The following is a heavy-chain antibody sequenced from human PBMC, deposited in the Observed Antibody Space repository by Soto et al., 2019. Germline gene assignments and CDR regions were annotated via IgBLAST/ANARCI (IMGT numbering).Heavy chain of an antibody. CDR2: ISAYNGNT. J-gene: IGHJ4*02. CDR3: ARDLYCSRTSCLIYGGHYFDY. Sequence: ASVKVSCKASGYTFTSYGISWVRQAPGQGLEWMGWISAYNGNTNYAQKLQGRVTMTTDTSTSTAYMELRSLRSDDTAVYYCARDLYCSRTSCLIYGGHYFDYWGQGTLVTVSS. CDR1: GYTFTSYG. V-gene: IGHV1-18*01. D-gene: IGHD2-2*01.